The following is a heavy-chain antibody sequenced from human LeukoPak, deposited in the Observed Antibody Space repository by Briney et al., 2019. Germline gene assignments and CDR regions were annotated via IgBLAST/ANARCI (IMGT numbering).Heavy chain of an antibody. J-gene: IGHJ5*02. CDR3: ASGVPLGYCTNGVCRDWFDP. V-gene: IGHV1-2*02. Sequence: ASVKVSCKASGYTFTGYYMHWVRPAPGQGLEWMGWINPNSGGTNYAQKFQGRVTMTRDTSISTAYMELSRLRSDDTAVYYCASGVPLGYCTNGVCRDWFDPWGQGTLVTVSS. CDR2: INPNSGGT. CDR1: GYTFTGYY. D-gene: IGHD2-8*01.